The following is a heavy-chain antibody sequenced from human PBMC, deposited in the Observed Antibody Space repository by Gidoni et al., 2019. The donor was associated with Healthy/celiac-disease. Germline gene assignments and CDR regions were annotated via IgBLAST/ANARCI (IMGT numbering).Heavy chain of an antibody. Sequence: QVQLQQWGAGLLKPSETLSLTCAVYGGSFSGYYWSWIRQPPGKGLEWIGEINHSGSTNYNPSLKSRVTISVDTSKNQFSLKLSSVTAADTAVYYCAREAYYYDSSGYSYYFDYWGQGTLVTVSS. CDR1: GGSFSGYY. V-gene: IGHV4-34*01. CDR3: AREAYYYDSSGYSYYFDY. CDR2: INHSGST. J-gene: IGHJ4*02. D-gene: IGHD3-22*01.